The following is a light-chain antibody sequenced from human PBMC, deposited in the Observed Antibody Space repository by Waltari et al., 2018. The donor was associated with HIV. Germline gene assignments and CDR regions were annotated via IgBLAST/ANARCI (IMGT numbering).Light chain of an antibody. CDR1: RDIDTH. J-gene: IGKJ1*01. V-gene: IGKV1-8*01. CDR3: QQYHDSPRT. CDR2: GAS. Sequence: ATRMTQSPPSVSAATGDTVTITCRASRDIDTHLAWYQHKPGSAPHLLIYGASPLQKGVPPRFSGSGSGTFFSLTVTCLQSEDFATYFCQQYHDSPRTFGLGTTV.